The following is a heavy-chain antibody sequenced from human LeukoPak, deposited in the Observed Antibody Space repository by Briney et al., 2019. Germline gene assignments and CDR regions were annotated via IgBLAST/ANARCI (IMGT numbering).Heavy chain of an antibody. Sequence: PSETLSLTCAVYGGSFSGYYWGWIRQPPGKGLGWIGEINHSGSTNYNPSLKSRVTISVDTSKNQFSLKLSSVTAADTAVYYCARGRSNFRSNYYDSSGYCDYWGQGTLVTVSS. CDR2: INHSGST. V-gene: IGHV4-34*01. CDR3: ARGRSNFRSNYYDSSGYCDY. J-gene: IGHJ4*02. D-gene: IGHD3-22*01. CDR1: GGSFSGYY.